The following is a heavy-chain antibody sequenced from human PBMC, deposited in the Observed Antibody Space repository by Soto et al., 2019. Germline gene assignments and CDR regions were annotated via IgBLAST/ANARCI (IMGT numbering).Heavy chain of an antibody. D-gene: IGHD2-15*01. CDR2: IRSKRYGGTT. CDR3: TRDKSLPTYCSGGSCPNSGYYYGMDV. Sequence: GVALILSGTASGFTFVDYAMIWVLQAPVKGGDCGGLIRSKRYGGTTEYAASVKGRFTISRDDCKSIAYLQMNSLKTEETAVYYCTRDKSLPTYCSGGSCPNSGYYYGMDVWGQGTTVTVSS. V-gene: IGHV3-49*04. CDR1: GFTFVDYA. J-gene: IGHJ6*02.